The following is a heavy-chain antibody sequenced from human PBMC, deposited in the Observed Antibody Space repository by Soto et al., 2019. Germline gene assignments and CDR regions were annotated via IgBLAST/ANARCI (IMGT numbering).Heavy chain of an antibody. CDR2: IMPFFGSG. J-gene: IGHJ4*02. CDR3: ARDRAGYYSHFVY. V-gene: IGHV1-69*13. Sequence: SVKVSCKALRGTFTNYAFSWVRQAPGQGLEWMGGIMPFFGSGNYAQKFQGRINITADESTSSVYLELTSLRSEDTAVYYCARDRAGYYSHFVYWGQGTLVTVSS. CDR1: RGTFTNYA. D-gene: IGHD3-22*01.